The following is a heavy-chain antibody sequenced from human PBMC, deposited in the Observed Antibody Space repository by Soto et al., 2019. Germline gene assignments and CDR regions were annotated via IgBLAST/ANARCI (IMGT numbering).Heavy chain of an antibody. V-gene: IGHV1-69*01. CDR3: ARDLSPIVVGVNATAGAYYYYGMDV. CDR2: IIPIFGTA. J-gene: IGHJ6*02. CDR1: GGTFSSYA. D-gene: IGHD2-15*01. Sequence: QVQLVQSGAEVKKPGSSVKVSCKASGGTFSSYAINWVRQAPGQGLEWMGGIIPIFGTANDAQKFQGRVTISADESTRTAYMELSSLRSEDTAVYYCARDLSPIVVGVNATAGAYYYYGMDVWGQGTTVTVSS.